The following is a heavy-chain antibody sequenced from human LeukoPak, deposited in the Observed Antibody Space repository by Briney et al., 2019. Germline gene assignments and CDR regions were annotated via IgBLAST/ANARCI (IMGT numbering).Heavy chain of an antibody. CDR1: GYTFTNYD. D-gene: IGHD4-17*01. CDR2: VNPNTGNT. J-gene: IGHJ4*02. Sequence: ASVKVSCKASGYTFTNYDINWVRQATGQGLEWMGWVNPNTGNTGYAQKFQGRVTMTRNTSITTAYMELSGLRSDDTAVYYCARALRVTDYGDFRYYFDYWGQGTLVTVSS. CDR3: ARALRVTDYGDFRYYFDY. V-gene: IGHV1-8*01.